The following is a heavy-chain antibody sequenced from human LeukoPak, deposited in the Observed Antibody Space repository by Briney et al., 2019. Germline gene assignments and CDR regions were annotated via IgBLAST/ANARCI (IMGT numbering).Heavy chain of an antibody. CDR2: FDPEDGET. J-gene: IGHJ3*02. CDR1: GYTFTDYY. CDR3: ATDMYSRDAFDI. Sequence: GASVKVSCKASGYTFTDYYIHWVRQAPGKGLEWMGGFDPEDGETIYAQKFQGRVTMTEDTSTDTAYMELSSLRSEDTAVYYCATDMYSRDAFDIWGQGTMVTVSS. V-gene: IGHV1-24*01. D-gene: IGHD6-13*01.